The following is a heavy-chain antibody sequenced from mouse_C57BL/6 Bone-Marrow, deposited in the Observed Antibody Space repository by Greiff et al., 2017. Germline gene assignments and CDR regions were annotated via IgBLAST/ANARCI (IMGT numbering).Heavy chain of an antibody. CDR3: ALYYSNYVDWFAY. D-gene: IGHD2-5*01. CDR1: GFNIKDYY. Sequence: EVQLQQSGAELVKPGASVKLSCTASGFNIKDYYMHWVKQRTEQGLAWIGRIDPEDGETKYAPKFQGKATITADTSSNTAYLQRSSLTSDDTAVYYCALYYSNYVDWFAYWGQGPLVTVSA. V-gene: IGHV14-2*01. J-gene: IGHJ3*01. CDR2: IDPEDGET.